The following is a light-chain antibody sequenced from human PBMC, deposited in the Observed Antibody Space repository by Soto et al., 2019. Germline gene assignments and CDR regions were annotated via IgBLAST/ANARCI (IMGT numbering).Light chain of an antibody. V-gene: IGKV1-5*03. CDR3: QQYNSSPLT. J-gene: IGKJ4*01. CDR1: QSIGAS. Sequence: DIQMTQSPSTLYASVGDRVTITCRASQSIGASLAWFQQQPGKAPNLLIYKASSLESGVPSRFSGSGSGTEFTLTISTLQPDDFATYYCQQYNSSPLTFGGGTKVEIK. CDR2: KAS.